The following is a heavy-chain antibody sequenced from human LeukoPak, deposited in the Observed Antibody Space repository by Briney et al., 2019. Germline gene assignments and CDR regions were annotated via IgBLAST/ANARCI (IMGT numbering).Heavy chain of an antibody. V-gene: IGHV1-8*01. D-gene: IGHD2-2*01. J-gene: IGHJ5*02. Sequence: ASVKVSCKASGYTFTSYDINWVRQATGQGLEWMGWMNPNSGNTSYAQKFQGRVTMTRNTSISTAYMELSSLRSENTAVYYCAREKPELGYCSSTSCYDNWFDPWGQGTLVTVYS. CDR2: MNPNSGNT. CDR1: GYTFTSYD. CDR3: AREKPELGYCSSTSCYDNWFDP.